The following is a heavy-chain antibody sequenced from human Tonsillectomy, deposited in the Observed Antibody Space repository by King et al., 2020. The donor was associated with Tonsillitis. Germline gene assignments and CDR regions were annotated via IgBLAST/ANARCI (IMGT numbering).Heavy chain of an antibody. J-gene: IGHJ4*02. V-gene: IGHV3-7*03. CDR3: ARPLVAWGGYNLYYFDY. D-gene: IGHD5-24*01. CDR2: IKQDGSEK. CDR1: GFTFSSYW. Sequence: VQLVESGGGLVQPGGSLRLSCAASGFTFSSYWMSWVRQAPGKGLEWVANIKQDGSEKYYVDSVKGRFTISRDNAKNSLYLQMNSLRAEDTAVYYCARPLVAWGGYNLYYFDYWGQGTLVTVSS.